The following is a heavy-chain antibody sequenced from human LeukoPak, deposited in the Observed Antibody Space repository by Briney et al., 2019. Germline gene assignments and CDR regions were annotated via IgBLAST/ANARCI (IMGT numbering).Heavy chain of an antibody. Sequence: PGGSLRLSCAASGFTFSTFAMIWVRQPPGKGLEWVSAISGSGGSTYYADSVRGRFTISRDNSKNTLYLQMNSLRAEDTAVYYCAKDRRPYSYGGNAFDIWGQGTVVTVSS. CDR3: AKDRRPYSYGGNAFDI. CDR2: ISGSGGST. CDR1: GFTFSTFA. D-gene: IGHD5-18*01. J-gene: IGHJ3*02. V-gene: IGHV3-23*01.